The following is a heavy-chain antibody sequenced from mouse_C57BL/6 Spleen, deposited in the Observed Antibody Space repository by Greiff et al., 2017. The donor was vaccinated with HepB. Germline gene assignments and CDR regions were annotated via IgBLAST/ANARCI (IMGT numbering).Heavy chain of an antibody. V-gene: IGHV1-69*01. CDR3: ARWDYGSSSDY. CDR2: IDPSDSYT. J-gene: IGHJ2*01. D-gene: IGHD1-1*01. CDR1: GYTFTSYW. Sequence: VQLQQSGAELVMPGASVKLSCKASGYTFTSYWMHWVKQRPGQGLEWIGEIDPSDSYTNYNQKLKGKSTLTVDKSSSTAYMQLSSLTSEDSAVYDCARWDYGSSSDYWGQGTTLTVSS.